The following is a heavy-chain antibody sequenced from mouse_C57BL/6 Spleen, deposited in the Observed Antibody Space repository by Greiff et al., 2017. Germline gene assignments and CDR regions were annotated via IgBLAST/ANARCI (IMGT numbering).Heavy chain of an antibody. J-gene: IGHJ2*01. Sequence: QVHVKQPGAELVKPGASVQLSCKASGYTFTSYWMHWVKQRPGQGLEWIGMIHPNSGSTNYNEKFTSKATLTVDKSSSTAYMQRSSLTSEDSAVYYSARGRTAQSLFDYWGQGTTLTVSS. CDR1: GYTFTSYW. CDR2: IHPNSGST. V-gene: IGHV1-64*01. D-gene: IGHD3-2*02. CDR3: ARGRTAQSLFDY.